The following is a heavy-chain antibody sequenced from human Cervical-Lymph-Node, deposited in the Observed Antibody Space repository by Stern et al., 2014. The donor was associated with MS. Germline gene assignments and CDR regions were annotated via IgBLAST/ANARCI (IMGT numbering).Heavy chain of an antibody. CDR1: GYTINDYF. J-gene: IGHJ4*02. D-gene: IGHD3-22*01. Sequence: QDQLVQSGAEVKKPGASVKVSCKASGYTINDYFMFWVRQAPGQGLEWVGRINPRSGATKNAQKFQGRVTMTCDSSMRTAYMELSGLTYDDTAVYYCARGLSNGNYGFDHWGQGSLITVSS. CDR3: ARGLSNGNYGFDH. CDR2: INPRSGAT. V-gene: IGHV1-2*06.